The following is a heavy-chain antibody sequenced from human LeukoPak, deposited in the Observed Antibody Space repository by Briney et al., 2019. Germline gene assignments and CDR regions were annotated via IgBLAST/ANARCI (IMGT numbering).Heavy chain of an antibody. CDR2: INPNSGGT. D-gene: IGHD3-22*01. V-gene: IGHV1-2*06. J-gene: IGHJ4*02. Sequence: ASVKVSCKASGYTFTGYYMHWVRQAPGQGLEWMGRINPNSGGTNYAQKLQGRVTMTTDTSTSTAYMELRSLRSDDTAVYYCARDGGGVRSYYYDSSGYYYGTHHFDYWGQGTLVTVSS. CDR3: ARDGGGVRSYYYDSSGYYYGTHHFDY. CDR1: GYTFTGYY.